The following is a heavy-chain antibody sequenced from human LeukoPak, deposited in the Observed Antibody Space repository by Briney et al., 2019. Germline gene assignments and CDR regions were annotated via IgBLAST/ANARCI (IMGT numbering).Heavy chain of an antibody. D-gene: IGHD1-14*01. CDR1: GFTFSSYS. Sequence: GGSLRLSGAASGFTFSSYSMNWVRQAPGKGLEWVSYISSSSTIYYADSVKGRFTISRDNAKNSLYLHRNSLRDEDTAVYYCARETPEYDWGQGTLVTVPS. J-gene: IGHJ4*02. CDR2: ISSSSTI. V-gene: IGHV3-48*02. CDR3: ARETPEYD.